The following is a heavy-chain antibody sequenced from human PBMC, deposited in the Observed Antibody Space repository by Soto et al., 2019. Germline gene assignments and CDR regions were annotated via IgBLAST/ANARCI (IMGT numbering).Heavy chain of an antibody. CDR3: ARGPLSGVATIWDYANWFDP. J-gene: IGHJ5*02. CDR1: GYSFTDFA. CDR2: INADKGDT. Sequence: QAQLVQCGAEVKKPEASVKVSCKASGYSFTDFAMHWVRLASGQRLEWMGWINADKGDTKYSPKFQGRVTITRDTSATTVYMELRSLRSEDTAVYYCARGPLSGVATIWDYANWFDPWGQGSLVTVST. V-gene: IGHV1-3*01. D-gene: IGHD5-12*01.